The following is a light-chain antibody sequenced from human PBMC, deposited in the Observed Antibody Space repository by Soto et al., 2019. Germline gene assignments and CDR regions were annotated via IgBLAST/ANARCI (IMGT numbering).Light chain of an antibody. CDR2: RNN. J-gene: IGLJ3*02. CDR3: ATWDDSLRGWV. CDR1: SSNIGDSY. V-gene: IGLV1-47*01. Sequence: QSVLTQTPSASGTPGQRVTISCSGSSSNIGDSYGYWFQQLPGTAPKLLIYRNNQRPSGVPDRFSGSKSGTSASLAISGLRPEDEADYYCATWDDSLRGWVFGGGTKVTVI.